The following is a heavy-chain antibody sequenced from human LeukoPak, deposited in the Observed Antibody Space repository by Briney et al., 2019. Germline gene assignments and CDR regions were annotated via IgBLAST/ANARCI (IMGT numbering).Heavy chain of an antibody. Sequence: GESLKISCKGSEYSFTNYWIGWVRQMPGKGLEWMGIIYPGDSDTRYSPSFQGQVTISADKSISTAYLQWSSLKASDTAMYFCATYPGSYSKYFQHWGQGTLVTVSS. V-gene: IGHV5-51*01. CDR2: IYPGDSDT. CDR3: ATYPGSYSKYFQH. D-gene: IGHD3-10*01. CDR1: EYSFTNYW. J-gene: IGHJ1*01.